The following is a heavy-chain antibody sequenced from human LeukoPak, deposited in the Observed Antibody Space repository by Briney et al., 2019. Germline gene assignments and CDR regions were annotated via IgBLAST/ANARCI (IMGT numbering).Heavy chain of an antibody. CDR1: RFTFSIYG. CDR3: AKKGSSSWYHFDY. Sequence: GGSLRLSCAASRFTFSIYGMHWVRQAPGKGLEWVAFIRFDGSNKNYADSVKGRFTISRDNSKNTLYLQMNSLRAEDTAVYYCAKKGSSSWYHFDYWGQGTLVTVSS. D-gene: IGHD6-13*01. CDR2: IRFDGSNK. J-gene: IGHJ4*02. V-gene: IGHV3-30*02.